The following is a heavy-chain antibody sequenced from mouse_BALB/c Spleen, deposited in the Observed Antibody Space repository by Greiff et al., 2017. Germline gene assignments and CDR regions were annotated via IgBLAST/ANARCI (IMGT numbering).Heavy chain of an antibody. Sequence: EVKLMESGPELVKPGASVKMSCKASGYTFTSYVMHWVKQKPGQGLEWIGYINPYNDGTKYNEKFKGKATLTSDKSSSTAYMELSSLTSEDSAVYYCAIGYYGNDVAMDYWGQGTSVTVSA. D-gene: IGHD2-14*01. V-gene: IGHV1-14*01. CDR1: GYTFTSYV. CDR2: INPYNDGT. CDR3: AIGYYGNDVAMDY. J-gene: IGHJ4*01.